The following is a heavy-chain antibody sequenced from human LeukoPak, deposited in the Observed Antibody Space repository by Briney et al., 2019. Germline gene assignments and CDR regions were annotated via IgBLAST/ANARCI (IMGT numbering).Heavy chain of an antibody. CDR1: GFSLRSFA. Sequence: GGSLRLSCAASGFSLRSFAMSWVRQAPGKGLEWVSASSGDGGNTDYANSVKGRFTISRDNSKNTLYLQMNSLRAEDTAVYYCAKASTLTGYPTNFDYWGQGTLVTVSS. D-gene: IGHD3-9*01. CDR3: AKASTLTGYPTNFDY. V-gene: IGHV3-23*01. J-gene: IGHJ4*02. CDR2: SSGDGGNT.